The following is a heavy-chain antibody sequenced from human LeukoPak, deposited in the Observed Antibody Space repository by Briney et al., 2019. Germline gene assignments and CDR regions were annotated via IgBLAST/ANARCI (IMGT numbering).Heavy chain of an antibody. D-gene: IGHD2/OR15-2a*01. J-gene: IGHJ4*02. CDR3: ARGFYGRLVDY. CDR1: GYIFTIYY. CDR2: INPSDGST. Sequence: GASVKVSCKASGYIFTIYYIHWVRQAPGQGLEWMGVINPSDGSTNYAQKFQGRVTMTRDTSTSTVYMELSSLRSEGTAVYFCARGFYGRLVDYWGQGTLVTVSS. V-gene: IGHV1-46*01.